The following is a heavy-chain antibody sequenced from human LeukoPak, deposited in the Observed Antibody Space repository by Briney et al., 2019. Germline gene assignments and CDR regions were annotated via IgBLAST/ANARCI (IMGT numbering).Heavy chain of an antibody. CDR3: ATIDY. Sequence: GGSLRLSCAASGFTFSDYWMSWLRQAPGKGLEWVANINQDGSEKRYVDSVKGRFTISRDNAETSLYLQMNSLRAEDTAVYYCATIDYWGQGTLVTVSS. CDR1: GFTFSDYW. J-gene: IGHJ4*02. V-gene: IGHV3-7*01. CDR2: INQDGSEK.